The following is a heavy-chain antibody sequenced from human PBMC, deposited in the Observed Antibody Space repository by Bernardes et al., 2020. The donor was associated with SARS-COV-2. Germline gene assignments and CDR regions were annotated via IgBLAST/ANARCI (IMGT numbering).Heavy chain of an antibody. CDR3: ARGEAFYGSDNAFDI. CDR2: IYHSGST. Sequence: SETLSLTCAVSGGSISSGGYSWSWIRQPPGKGLEWIGYIYHSGSTYYNPSLKSRVTISVDRSKNQFSLKLSSVTAADTAVYYCARGEAFYGSDNAFDIWGQGTMVTVSS. V-gene: IGHV4-30-2*01. J-gene: IGHJ3*02. CDR1: GGSISSGGYS. D-gene: IGHD3-10*01.